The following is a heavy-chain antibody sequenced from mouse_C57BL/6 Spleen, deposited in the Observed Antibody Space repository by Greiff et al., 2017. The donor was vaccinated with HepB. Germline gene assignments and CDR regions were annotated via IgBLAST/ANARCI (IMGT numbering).Heavy chain of an antibody. CDR3: ARRASIYYGNYWFAY. CDR1: GYTFTDYN. V-gene: IGHV1-18*01. D-gene: IGHD2-1*01. J-gene: IGHJ3*01. CDR2: INPNNGGT. Sequence: EVQLQQSGPELVKPGASVKIPCKASGYTFTDYNMDWVKQSHGKSLEWIGDINPNNGGTIYNQKFKGKATLTVDKSSSTAYMELRSLTSEDTAVYYCARRASIYYGNYWFAYWGQGTLVTVSA.